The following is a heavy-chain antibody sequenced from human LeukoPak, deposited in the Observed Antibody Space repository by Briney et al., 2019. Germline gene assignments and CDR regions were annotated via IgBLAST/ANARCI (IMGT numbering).Heavy chain of an antibody. CDR2: MSSSGSTI. D-gene: IGHD6-19*01. CDR1: GFTFNDYY. J-gene: IGHJ4*02. CDR3: ARESRQWLVLGGVDY. Sequence: GGSLRLSCAASGFTFNDYYMSWIRQAPGKGLEWVSYMSSSGSTIYYADSVKGRCTTSRDNAKNSLYLQMYSLRVEDTAVYYCARESRQWLVLGGVDYWGQGTLVTVSS. V-gene: IGHV3-11*04.